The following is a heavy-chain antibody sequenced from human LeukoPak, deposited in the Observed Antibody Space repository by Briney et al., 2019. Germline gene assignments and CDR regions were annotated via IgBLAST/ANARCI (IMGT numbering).Heavy chain of an antibody. CDR3: AKGRQWLVPDGMDV. V-gene: IGHV3-9*01. D-gene: IGHD6-19*01. J-gene: IGHJ6*02. Sequence: PGGSLRLSCAASGFTFDDYAVHWVRQAPGKGLEWVSGISWNSGSIGYADSVKGRFTISRDNAKNSLYLQMNSLRAEDTALYYCAKGRQWLVPDGMDVWGQGTTVTVSS. CDR2: ISWNSGSI. CDR1: GFTFDDYA.